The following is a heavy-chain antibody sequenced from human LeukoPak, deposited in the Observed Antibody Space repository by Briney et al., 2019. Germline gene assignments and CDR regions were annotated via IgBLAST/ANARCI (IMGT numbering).Heavy chain of an antibody. CDR1: GGSFRGYY. J-gene: IGHJ4*02. D-gene: IGHD3-22*01. CDR3: ARAGDNSGYSDY. V-gene: IGHV4-34*01. Sequence: SETLCLTCAVYGGSFRGYYWSWIRQPPGKGLEWIGEVNHSGTTNYNPSLQSRVTISVDTSKNQFSLKLSSVTAADTAVYYCARAGDNSGYSDYWGQGTMVTDFS. CDR2: VNHSGTT.